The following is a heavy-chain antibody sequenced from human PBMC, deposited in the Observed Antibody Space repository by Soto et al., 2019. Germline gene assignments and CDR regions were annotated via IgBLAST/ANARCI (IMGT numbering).Heavy chain of an antibody. D-gene: IGHD6-13*01. V-gene: IGHV1-46*01. CDR2: INPSGGST. CDR3: VREETSQHRVNWFDP. J-gene: IGHJ5*02. CDR1: GYTFTNYY. Sequence: QVQLVQSGAEVKKPGASVKVSCKASGYTFTNYYLHWVRQAPGQGLEWMGIINPSGGSTNYAQKFQGRVTMTRDTSTSTVYMQLSRLRSEDTAVYYCVREETSQHRVNWFDPWGQGTLVTVSS.